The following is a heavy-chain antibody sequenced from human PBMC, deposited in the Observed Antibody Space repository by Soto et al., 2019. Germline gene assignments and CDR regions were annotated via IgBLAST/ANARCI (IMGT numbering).Heavy chain of an antibody. CDR2: IYPGDSDT. Sequence: PGESLKISCKGSGYSFTSYWIGWVRQMPGKGLEWMGIIYPGDSDTRYSPSFQGQVTISADKSISTAYLQWSSLKASDTAMYYCARHVTYRYGSGYFDYWGQGTLVTVSS. V-gene: IGHV5-51*01. J-gene: IGHJ4*02. CDR3: ARHVTYRYGSGYFDY. CDR1: GYSFTSYW. D-gene: IGHD3-10*01.